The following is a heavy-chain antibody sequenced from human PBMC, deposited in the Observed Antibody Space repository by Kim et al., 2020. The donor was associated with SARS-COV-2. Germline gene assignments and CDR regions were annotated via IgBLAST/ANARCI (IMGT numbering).Heavy chain of an antibody. V-gene: IGHV4-34*01. J-gene: IGHJ5*02. CDR2: INHSGST. Sequence: SETLSLTCAVYGGSFSGYYWSWIRQPPGKGLEWIGEINHSGSTNYNPSLKSRVTISVDTSKNQFSLKLSSVTAADTAVYYCARRVFLVVIGRRWFDPWGQGTLVTVSS. D-gene: IGHD2-21*01. CDR1: GGSFSGYY. CDR3: ARRVFLVVIGRRWFDP.